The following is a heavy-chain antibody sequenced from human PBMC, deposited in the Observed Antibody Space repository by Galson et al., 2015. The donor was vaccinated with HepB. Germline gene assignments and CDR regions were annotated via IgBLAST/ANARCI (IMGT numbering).Heavy chain of an antibody. J-gene: IGHJ2*01. CDR3: ARVYSYGVDLWVTHEDWYFDL. CDR1: GFTFSSYA. CDR2: ISYDGSNK. V-gene: IGHV3-30-3*01. Sequence: SLRLSCAASGFTFSSYAMHWVRQAPGKGLEWVAVISYDGSNKYYADSVKGRFTISRDNSKNTLYLQMNSLRAEDTAVYYCARVYSYGVDLWVTHEDWYFDLWGRGTLVTVSS. D-gene: IGHD5-18*01.